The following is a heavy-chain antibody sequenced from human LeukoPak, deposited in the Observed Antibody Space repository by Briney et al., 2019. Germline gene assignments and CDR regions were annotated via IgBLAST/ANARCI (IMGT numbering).Heavy chain of an antibody. CDR2: IPYDGSNK. Sequence: GGSLRLSCAASGFTFDDYGMHWVRQAPGKGLEWVAVIPYDGSNKYYADSVKGRFTISRDNSKNTLYLQMNSLRAEDTAVYYCAKNPPAIFGVALPGDYYYYGMDVWGQGTTVTVSS. J-gene: IGHJ6*02. CDR3: AKNPPAIFGVALPGDYYYYGMDV. D-gene: IGHD3-3*01. V-gene: IGHV3-30*18. CDR1: GFTFDDYG.